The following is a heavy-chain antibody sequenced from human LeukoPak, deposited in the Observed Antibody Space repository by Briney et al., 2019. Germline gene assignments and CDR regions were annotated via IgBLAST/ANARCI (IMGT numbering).Heavy chain of an antibody. Sequence: GGSLRLSCAASGFTFSNFAMSWVRQAPGKGLEWVSGITGGGDDTYYAGSVKGRFTLSRDNSKNTLYVQMTTLGAEDTAVYYCAKGPLTSSNYYMDVWGKGTTVTVSS. CDR2: ITGGGDDT. V-gene: IGHV3-23*01. CDR1: GFTFSNFA. CDR3: AKGPLTSSNYYMDV. D-gene: IGHD3-9*01. J-gene: IGHJ6*03.